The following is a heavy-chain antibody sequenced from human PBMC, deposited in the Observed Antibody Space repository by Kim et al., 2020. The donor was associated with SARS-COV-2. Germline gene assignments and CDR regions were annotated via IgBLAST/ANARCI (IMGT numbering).Heavy chain of an antibody. CDR2: INSDGGTT. D-gene: IGHD1-26*01. V-gene: IGHV3-74*01. J-gene: IGHJ4*02. CDR3: ASRRYTGTYYYFDY. CDR1: GFTFSSYW. Sequence: GGSLRLSCAASGFTFSSYWMHWVRQAPGKGLVWVSRINSDGGTTSYADSVKGRFTISRDNAKSTLYLQMNSRRAEDTAVYYCASRRYTGTYYYFDYWGQGTLVTVPS.